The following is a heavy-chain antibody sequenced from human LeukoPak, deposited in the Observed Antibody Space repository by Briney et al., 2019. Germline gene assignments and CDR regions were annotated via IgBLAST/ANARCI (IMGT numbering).Heavy chain of an antibody. CDR3: TKDSVAMVTTSDY. D-gene: IGHD5-18*01. CDR1: GFTFHDYA. V-gene: IGHV3-9*01. J-gene: IGHJ4*02. Sequence: GGSLRLSCAASGFTFHDYAMHWVRQAPGKGLEWVSGIRWNSGIIGYADSVKGRFTTSRDNAKNSLYLQMNSLRPEDTALYYCTKDSVAMVTTSDYWGQGTLVTVSS. CDR2: IRWNSGII.